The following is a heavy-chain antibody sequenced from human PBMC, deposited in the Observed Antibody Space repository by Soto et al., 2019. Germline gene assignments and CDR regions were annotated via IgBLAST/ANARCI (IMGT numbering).Heavy chain of an antibody. CDR1: GYSFTSYW. V-gene: IGHV5-10-1*01. CDR3: ARPGDSRGLGGGGDAFDI. Sequence: GESLKISCKGSGYSFTSYWISWVRQMPGKGLEWMGRIDPSDSYTNYSPSFQGHVTISADKSISTAYLQWSSLKASDTALYYCARPGDSRGLGGGGDAFDIWGQGTMVTVSS. CDR2: IDPSDSYT. D-gene: IGHD3-22*01. J-gene: IGHJ3*02.